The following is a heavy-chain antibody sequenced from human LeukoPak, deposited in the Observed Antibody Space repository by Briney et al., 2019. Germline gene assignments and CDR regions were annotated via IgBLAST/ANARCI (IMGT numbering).Heavy chain of an antibody. CDR3: ARGHRDSGSYTRGYFDY. CDR1: GFTVNSHL. D-gene: IGHD1-26*01. CDR2: IYGGDTT. Sequence: GGSLRLSCAASGFTVNSHLMSWVRQAPGKGLEWVSVIYGGDTTYYADSVKGRFTVSRDISKTTLYLQMNSLRAEDTAVYYCARGHRDSGSYTRGYFDYWGQGSLVTVSS. J-gene: IGHJ4*02. V-gene: IGHV3-53*01.